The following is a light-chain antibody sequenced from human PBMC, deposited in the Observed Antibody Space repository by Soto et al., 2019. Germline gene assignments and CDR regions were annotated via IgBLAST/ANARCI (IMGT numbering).Light chain of an antibody. J-gene: IGKJ2*01. Sequence: AIRMTQSPSSFSASTGDRVTITCRASQCISSYLAWYQQKPGKAPKLLIYAASTLQSGVPSRFSGSGSGTDFTLTISCLQSEDFATYYCQQYYSYPPYTFVQGTKLEIK. CDR2: AAS. CDR1: QCISSY. V-gene: IGKV1-8*01. CDR3: QQYYSYPPYT.